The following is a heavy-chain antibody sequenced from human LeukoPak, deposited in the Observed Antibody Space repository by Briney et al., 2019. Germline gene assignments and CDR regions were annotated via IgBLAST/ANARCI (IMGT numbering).Heavy chain of an antibody. CDR3: ARDIPSSYSSGWYAGDNWFDP. Sequence: GVSLRLSCAASGFTFSDYYMSWIRQAPGKGLEGLSYISSSGSTIYYADSVKGRFTSSRDNAKNSMYLQMNSLRAEDTAVYYCARDIPSSYSSGWYAGDNWFDPWGQGTLVTVSS. CDR2: ISSSGSTI. J-gene: IGHJ5*02. V-gene: IGHV3-11*01. CDR1: GFTFSDYY. D-gene: IGHD6-19*01.